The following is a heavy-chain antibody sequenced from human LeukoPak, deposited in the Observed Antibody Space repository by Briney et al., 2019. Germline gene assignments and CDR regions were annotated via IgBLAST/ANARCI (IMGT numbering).Heavy chain of an antibody. J-gene: IGHJ4*02. CDR2: ISAYNGNK. CDR3: GRRAGRDYYDSRGYVLY. D-gene: IGHD3-22*01. Sequence: GAPVKLSCKASGYPFTSYSISWGRQAPGQGVEWMGRISAYNGNKDYAQKFPGRVTMTTNTSTSAAYMVWRCLRSDDRAMYCCGRRAGRDYYDSRGYVLYWGQGTLVSVSS. CDR1: GYPFTSYS. V-gene: IGHV1-18*01.